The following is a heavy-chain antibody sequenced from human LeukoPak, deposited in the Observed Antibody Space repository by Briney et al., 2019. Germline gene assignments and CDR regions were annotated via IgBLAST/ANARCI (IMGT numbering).Heavy chain of an antibody. Sequence: GGSLRLSCAASGFTFSSYAMSWVRQAPGKGLEWVSTISGSGGTTYYADSVKGRFTISRDNAKNSLYLQMNSLRAEDTAVYYCARGGYSSGWYAAFDYWGQGTLVTVSS. V-gene: IGHV3-23*01. CDR1: GFTFSSYA. CDR3: ARGGYSSGWYAAFDY. CDR2: ISGSGGTT. J-gene: IGHJ4*02. D-gene: IGHD6-19*01.